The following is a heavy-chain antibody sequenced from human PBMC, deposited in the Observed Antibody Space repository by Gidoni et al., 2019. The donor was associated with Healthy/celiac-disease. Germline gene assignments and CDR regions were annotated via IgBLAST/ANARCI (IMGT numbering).Heavy chain of an antibody. D-gene: IGHD2-2*01. CDR1: GFTFSSYG. CDR2: ISYDGSNK. V-gene: IGHV3-30*18. CDR3: AKDGVCSSTSCYDRGIFDY. J-gene: IGHJ4*02. Sequence: QVQLVESGGGVVQPGRSLRLSCAASGFTFSSYGMHWVRQAPGKGLEWVAVISYDGSNKYYADSVKGRFTISRDNSKNTLYLQMNSLRAEDTAVYYCAKDGVCSSTSCYDRGIFDYWGQGTLVTVSS.